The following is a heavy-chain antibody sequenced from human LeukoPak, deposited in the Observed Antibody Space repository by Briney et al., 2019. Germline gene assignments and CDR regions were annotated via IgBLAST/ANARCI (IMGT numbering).Heavy chain of an antibody. CDR1: GGTFGSYA. CDR2: IIPIFGTA. D-gene: IGHD1-26*01. Sequence: GASVKVSCKASGGTFGSYAISWVRQAPGQGLEWMGGIIPIFGTANYAQKFQGRVTITTDESTSTAYMELSSLRSEDTAVYYCARGAVGATDGGFDYWGQGTLVTVSS. CDR3: ARGAVGATDGGFDY. J-gene: IGHJ4*02. V-gene: IGHV1-69*05.